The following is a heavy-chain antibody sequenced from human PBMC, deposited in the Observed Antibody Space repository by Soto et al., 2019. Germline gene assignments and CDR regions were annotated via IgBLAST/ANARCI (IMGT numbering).Heavy chain of an antibody. Sequence: QVQLQQWGAGLLKPSETLSLTCAVYGGSFSGYYWTWIRQPPGTGLEWIWEINHSGSTNYNPSLKSRVNISVDTSQNQFSLKLTSVTAADTAVYYCARDKITGLFDYWGQGTLVTVSS. V-gene: IGHV4-34*01. CDR2: INHSGST. CDR1: GGSFSGYY. D-gene: IGHD2-8*02. CDR3: ARDKITGLFDY. J-gene: IGHJ4*02.